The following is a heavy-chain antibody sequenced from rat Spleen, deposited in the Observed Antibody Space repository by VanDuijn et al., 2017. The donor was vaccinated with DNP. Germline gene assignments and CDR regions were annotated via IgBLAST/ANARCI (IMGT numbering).Heavy chain of an antibody. CDR2: LSYDGSDT. CDR1: GITFSDHN. Sequence: EVQLVESGGGLVQPGRSLKLSCAASGITFSDHNMAWVRQAPKKSLDWVATLSYDGSDTYYRDSVKGRFTIPRDNAKRTLYLQMDSLRSEDTDTYYCAGRPPPTRGPFDYWGQGVTVTVSS. J-gene: IGHJ2*01. V-gene: IGHV5-7*01. CDR3: AGRPPPTRGPFDY. D-gene: IGHD1-4*01.